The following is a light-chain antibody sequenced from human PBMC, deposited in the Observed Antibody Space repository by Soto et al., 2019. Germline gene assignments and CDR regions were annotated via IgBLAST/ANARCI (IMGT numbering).Light chain of an antibody. J-gene: IGKJ2*01. V-gene: IGKV1-39*01. Sequence: DIQMTQSPSSLSASIGDRVTITCRASKRIDSYLDWYQQKPGKAPKLLIYGTYSLQSGVPSRFSCSGSGTDFTLTISSLQPEDCASYFCQQSYSTPWTFGQGTKLEIK. CDR3: QQSYSTPWT. CDR2: GTY. CDR1: KRIDSY.